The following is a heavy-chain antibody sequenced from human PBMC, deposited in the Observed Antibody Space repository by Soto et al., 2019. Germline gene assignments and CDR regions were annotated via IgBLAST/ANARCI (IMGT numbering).Heavy chain of an antibody. Sequence: GESLKISFKGSGYSFTSYWMALVRQIPGKGLEWMGIIYPGDSDTIYSPSFQGQVSISADKSITTAYLQWSSLKASDTAMYYCARGYCTTTICDPWFDPWGQGTLVTVSS. J-gene: IGHJ5*02. CDR1: GYSFTSYW. CDR2: IYPGDSDT. V-gene: IGHV5-51*01. D-gene: IGHD2-2*01. CDR3: ARGYCTTTICDPWFDP.